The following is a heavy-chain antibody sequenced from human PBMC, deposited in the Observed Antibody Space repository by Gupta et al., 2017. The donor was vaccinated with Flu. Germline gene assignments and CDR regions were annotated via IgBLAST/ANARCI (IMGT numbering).Heavy chain of an antibody. CDR2: ISGSAGNT. V-gene: IGHV3-23*01. J-gene: IGHJ4*02. CDR3: AKHTVTNYFDS. CDR1: GFTFSSYA. Sequence: EVQLLESGGGLVQPGGLLRLSCAASGFTFSSYALSWVRQAPGKGLEWVSAISGSAGNTYYADSVKGRFTISRDNSKGTLYLQVNSLRAEDTAVYYCAKHTVTNYFDSWGQGTLVTVSS. D-gene: IGHD4-17*01.